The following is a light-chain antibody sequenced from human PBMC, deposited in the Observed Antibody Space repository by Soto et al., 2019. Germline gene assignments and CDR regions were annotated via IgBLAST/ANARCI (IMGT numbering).Light chain of an antibody. Sequence: EIVMTQSPATLSVDPGERATLSCRASQSVSSNLAWYQQKPGQAPRLLIYGASTRATGIPARFSGSGSGTEFTLTISSLQSEDFAVYYCQQYNNWPITFGQGTRLEFK. V-gene: IGKV3-15*01. CDR1: QSVSSN. CDR3: QQYNNWPIT. J-gene: IGKJ5*01. CDR2: GAS.